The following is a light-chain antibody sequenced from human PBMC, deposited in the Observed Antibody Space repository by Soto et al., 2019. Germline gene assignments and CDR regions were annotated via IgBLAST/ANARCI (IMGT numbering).Light chain of an antibody. V-gene: IGLV2-23*01. CDR3: CSYAGRSTLV. CDR1: SSDVGSYNL. Sequence: QSALTQPASVSGSPGQSITISCTGSSSDVGSYNLVSWHQQYPGKAPKLMIYEGSKRPSGVSNRFSGSKSDNTASLTIYGLQAEDEADYYCCSYAGRSTLVFGGGTKVTVL. J-gene: IGLJ3*02. CDR2: EGS.